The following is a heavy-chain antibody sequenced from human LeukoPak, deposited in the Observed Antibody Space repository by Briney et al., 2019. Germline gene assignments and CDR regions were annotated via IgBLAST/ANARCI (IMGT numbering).Heavy chain of an antibody. CDR2: FKSKTDGGTT. V-gene: IGHV3-15*01. Sequence: PGGSLRLSCAASGFTFSNAWMNWVRQTPGKGLEWVALFKSKTDGGTTDYAAPVKGRFTISRDDSKNTLYLQMNSLKSEDAAVYYCTTERSGSFNNWGQGTQVTVSS. D-gene: IGHD3-10*01. CDR1: GFTFSNAW. CDR3: TTERSGSFNN. J-gene: IGHJ4*02.